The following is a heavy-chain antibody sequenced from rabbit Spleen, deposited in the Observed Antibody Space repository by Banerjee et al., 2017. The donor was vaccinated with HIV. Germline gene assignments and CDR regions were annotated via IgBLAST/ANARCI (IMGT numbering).Heavy chain of an antibody. J-gene: IGHJ6*01. CDR3: ARDSGTSFSSYGMDL. V-gene: IGHV1S40*01. Sequence: QSLEESGGDLVKPGASLTLTCTASGFSFTYIDYLCWVRQPPGKGPEWIACVAAGVSLTSYYATWAKGRFTISKTSSTTVTLQMTSLTAADTATYFCARDSGTSFSSYGMDLWGQGTLVT. CDR1: GFSFTYIDY. D-gene: IGHD8-1*01. CDR2: VAAGVSLTS.